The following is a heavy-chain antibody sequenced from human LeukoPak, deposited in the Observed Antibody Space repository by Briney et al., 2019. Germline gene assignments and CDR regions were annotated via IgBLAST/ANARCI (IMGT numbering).Heavy chain of an antibody. D-gene: IGHD3-22*01. J-gene: IGHJ5*02. CDR2: VSNYNGRA. CDR3: ARDYYETGAYNYDCFDP. CDR1: GYSLTNYG. V-gene: IGHV1-18*01. Sequence: ASVKVSCKTSGYSLTNYGISWVRQAPGQGLEWMGWVSNYNGRAHYAQSFQGRITVTAEASTNTAYMELRSLTSDDTAVYYCARDYYETGAYNYDCFDPWGQGTLVTVSS.